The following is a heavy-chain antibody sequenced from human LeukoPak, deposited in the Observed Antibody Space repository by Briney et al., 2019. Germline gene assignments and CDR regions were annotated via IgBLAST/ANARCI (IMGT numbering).Heavy chain of an antibody. V-gene: IGHV3-30-3*01. Sequence: PGGSLRLSCAASEFTFSGHAMHWVRQAPGRGLEWVPVISYDGNNKFYADSVKGRFTISRDNSRNTLSLQMNSLRAEDTAVYYCARDGFPGGTVAGTYLNYWGQGTLVTVSS. CDR1: EFTFSGHA. CDR3: ARDGFPGGTVAGTYLNY. J-gene: IGHJ4*02. D-gene: IGHD6-19*01. CDR2: ISYDGNNK.